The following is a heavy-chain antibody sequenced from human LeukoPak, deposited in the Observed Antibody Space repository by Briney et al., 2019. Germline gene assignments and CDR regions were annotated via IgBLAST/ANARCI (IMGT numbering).Heavy chain of an antibody. V-gene: IGHV4-34*01. CDR1: GGSFSGYY. J-gene: IGHJ6*04. D-gene: IGHD1-26*01. Sequence: SETLSLTCAVYGGSFSGYYWSWIRQPPGKGLEWIGEINHSGSTNYNPSLKSRVTISVDTSKNQFSLKLSSVTAADTAVYYCARGHSGRAPSTTGGMDVWGKGTTVTVSS. CDR3: ARGHSGRAPSTTGGMDV. CDR2: INHSGST.